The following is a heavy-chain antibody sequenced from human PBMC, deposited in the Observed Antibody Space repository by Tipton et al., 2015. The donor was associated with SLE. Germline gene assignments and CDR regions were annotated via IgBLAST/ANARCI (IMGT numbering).Heavy chain of an antibody. CDR1: GFTFSSYW. CDR2: IKQDGSEK. Sequence: SLRLSCAASGFTFSSYWMSWVRQAPGKGLEWVANIKQDGSEKYYVDSVKGRFTISRDNAKNSLYLQMNSLRAEDTTVYYCARGGGGIVVVPAALGYMDVWAKGPTVPVSS. V-gene: IGHV3-7*01. J-gene: IGHJ6*03. CDR3: ARGGGGIVVVPAALGYMDV. D-gene: IGHD2-2*01.